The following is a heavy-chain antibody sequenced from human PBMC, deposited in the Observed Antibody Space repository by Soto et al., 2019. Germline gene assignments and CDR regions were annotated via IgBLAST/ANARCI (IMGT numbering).Heavy chain of an antibody. CDR3: TKDSFN. V-gene: IGHV3-15*01. CDR1: GFTFSDVW. Sequence: LRLSCATSGFTFSDVWMSWARQAPGKGLEWVARIKSKFHGETTEYAAPVKGRFIISRDDSENTLYLQMNSLKTEDTAIYFCTKDSFNWGRGTLVTVSS. CDR2: IKSKFHGETT. J-gene: IGHJ4*02.